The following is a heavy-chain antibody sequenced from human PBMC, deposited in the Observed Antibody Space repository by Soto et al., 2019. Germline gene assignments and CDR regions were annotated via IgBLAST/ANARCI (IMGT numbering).Heavy chain of an antibody. CDR1: GDRFTGYG. CDR2: IYPADSET. V-gene: IGHV5-51*01. D-gene: IGHD5-18*01. J-gene: IGHJ4*02. Sequence: ESLTESCTGSGDRFTGYGSGFVRQMTGKGLEWMGIIYPADSETRYSPSFQGQVTISADKSISTAYLQWRSLKASDSAMYYCARRPPLWLNGWDYWGQGPLGTVHS. CDR3: ARRPPLWLNGWDY.